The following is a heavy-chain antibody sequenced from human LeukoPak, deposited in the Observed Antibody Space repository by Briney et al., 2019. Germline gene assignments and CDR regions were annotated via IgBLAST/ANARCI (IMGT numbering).Heavy chain of an antibody. V-gene: IGHV3-21*01. J-gene: IGHJ4*02. CDR1: GFTFSSYS. CDR3: ARDGMYYYDSSGYYYVSGLDY. CDR2: ISSSSSYI. D-gene: IGHD3-22*01. Sequence: PGGSLRLSCAASGFTFSSYSMNWVRQAPGKGLEWVSSISSSSSYIYYADSVKGRFTISRDNAKNSQYLQMNSLRAADTAVYYCARDGMYYYDSSGYYYVSGLDYWGQGTLVTVSS.